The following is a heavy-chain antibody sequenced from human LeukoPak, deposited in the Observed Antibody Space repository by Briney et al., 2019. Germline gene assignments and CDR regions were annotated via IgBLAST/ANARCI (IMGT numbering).Heavy chain of an antibody. V-gene: IGHV3-33*06. D-gene: IGHD3-16*01. J-gene: IGHJ6*03. CDR3: AKRGEVADYQYMDV. CDR1: GFTFSNYG. CDR2: IWYDGTNK. Sequence: GGSLRLSCAASGFTFSNYGMHWVRQAPGKGLEWVAVIWYDGTNKYYVDSVKGRFTISRDNSKNTLFPQMNSLRAEDTAIYYCAKRGEVADYQYMDVWGKGTTVTVSS.